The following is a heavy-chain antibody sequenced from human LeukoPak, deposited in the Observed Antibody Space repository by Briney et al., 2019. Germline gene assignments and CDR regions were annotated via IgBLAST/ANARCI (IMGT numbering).Heavy chain of an antibody. Sequence: ASVKVSCKASGYTFTSYAMNWVRQAPGQGLEWMGWINTNTGNPTYAQGFTGRFVFSLDTSVSTAYLQISSLKAEDTAVYYCARDPDSGGSGWFDPWGQGTLVTVSS. J-gene: IGHJ5*02. V-gene: IGHV7-4-1*02. CDR1: GYTFTSYA. CDR2: INTNTGNP. CDR3: ARDPDSGGSGWFDP. D-gene: IGHD2-15*01.